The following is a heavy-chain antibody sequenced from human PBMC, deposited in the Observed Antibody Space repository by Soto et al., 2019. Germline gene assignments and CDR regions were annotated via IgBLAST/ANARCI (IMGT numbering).Heavy chain of an antibody. V-gene: IGHV1-46*01. D-gene: IGHD4-17*01. J-gene: IGHJ5*02. Sequence: ASVKVSCKAPGYTFTSYYMHWVRQAPGQGLEWMGIINPSGGSSSYAQKCQGRVTMTRDTSTSTVYMELSSLRSEDTAVYYCVRVAAVTTKNDGWLDPWGQETLGSICS. CDR3: VRVAAVTTKNDGWLDP. CDR2: INPSGGSS. CDR1: GYTFTSYY.